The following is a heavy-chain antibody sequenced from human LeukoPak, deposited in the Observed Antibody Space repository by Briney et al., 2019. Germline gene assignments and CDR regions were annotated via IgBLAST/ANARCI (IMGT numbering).Heavy chain of an antibody. CDR1: GFTVTSNS. CDR2: ISGSGGST. J-gene: IGHJ6*03. D-gene: IGHD1-26*01. CDR3: AKGRGWEASYYYYYMDV. V-gene: IGHV3-23*01. Sequence: GGSLRLSCTVSGFTVTSNSMSWVRQAPGKGLEWVSAISGSGGSTYYADSVKGRFTISRDNSKNTLYLQMNSLRAEDTAVYYCAKGRGWEASYYYYYMDVWGKGTTVTISS.